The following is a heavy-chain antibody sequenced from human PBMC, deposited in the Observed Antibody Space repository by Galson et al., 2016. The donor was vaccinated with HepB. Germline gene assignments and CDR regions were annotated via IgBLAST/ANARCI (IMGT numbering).Heavy chain of an antibody. V-gene: IGHV3-21*04. CDR1: GFTFSSYS. CDR2: ISSSSSYI. Sequence: SLRLSCAASGFTFSSYSMHWVRQAPGKGLEWVSSISSSSSYIFYADSVKGRFSISRDNSKNTVYLQMNSLRAEDTAVYYCARSSGWYGYFQHWGQGTLVTVSS. J-gene: IGHJ1*01. D-gene: IGHD6-19*01. CDR3: ARSSGWYGYFQH.